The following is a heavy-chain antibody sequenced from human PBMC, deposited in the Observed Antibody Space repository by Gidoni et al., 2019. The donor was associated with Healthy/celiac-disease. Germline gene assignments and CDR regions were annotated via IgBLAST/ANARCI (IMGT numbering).Heavy chain of an antibody. Sequence: QVQLVESGGGVVQPGRSLRLSCAASGFTFSSYAMHWVRQAPGKGLAWVAVISYDGSNKYYADSVKGRFTISRDNSKNTLYLQMNSLRAEDTAVYYCARDFHYYDSSGYYYWGQGTLVTVSS. CDR1: GFTFSSYA. J-gene: IGHJ4*02. CDR2: ISYDGSNK. V-gene: IGHV3-30-3*01. D-gene: IGHD3-22*01. CDR3: ARDFHYYDSSGYYY.